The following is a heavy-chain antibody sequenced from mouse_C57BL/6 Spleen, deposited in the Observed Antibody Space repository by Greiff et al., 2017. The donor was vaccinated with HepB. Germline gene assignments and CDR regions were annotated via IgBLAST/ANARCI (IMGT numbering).Heavy chain of an antibody. CDR2: IDPETGGT. V-gene: IGHV1-15*01. CDR3: TRHYDGYYRYFDV. Sequence: QVQLQQSGAELVRPGASVTLSCKASGYTFTDYEMHWVKQTPVHGLEWIGAIDPETGGTAYNQKFKGKAILTADKSSSTAYMELRSLTSEDSAVYYCTRHYDGYYRYFDVWGTGTTVTVSS. CDR1: GYTFTDYE. J-gene: IGHJ1*03. D-gene: IGHD2-3*01.